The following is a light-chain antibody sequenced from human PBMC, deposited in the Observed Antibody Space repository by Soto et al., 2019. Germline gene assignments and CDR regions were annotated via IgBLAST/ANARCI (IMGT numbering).Light chain of an antibody. CDR3: QSYGSSRT. V-gene: IGKV3-20*01. J-gene: IGKJ1*01. CDR2: DES. CDR1: QSLVNPY. Sequence: EVVLTQSPGSLSLSPGDRATLSCRASQSLVNPYVAWYQQKAGQAPRLLIYDESTRATGIPDRFSGSGSGTDFTLSISRLEPEDFAVYYCQSYGSSRTFGHGTKVDIK.